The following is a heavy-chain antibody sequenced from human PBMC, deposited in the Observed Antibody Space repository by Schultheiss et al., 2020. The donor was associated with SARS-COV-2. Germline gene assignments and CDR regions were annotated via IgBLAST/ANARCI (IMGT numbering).Heavy chain of an antibody. CDR3: ARASYSSGSNTLGGWFDP. Sequence: SETLSLTCTVSGGPISSYYWSWIRQPPGKGLEWIGRIYTSGSTNYNPSLKSRVTMSVDTSKNQFSLKLSSVTAADTAVYYCARASYSSGSNTLGGWFDPWGQGTLVTVSS. J-gene: IGHJ5*02. V-gene: IGHV4-4*07. CDR2: IYTSGST. CDR1: GGPISSYY. D-gene: IGHD6-19*01.